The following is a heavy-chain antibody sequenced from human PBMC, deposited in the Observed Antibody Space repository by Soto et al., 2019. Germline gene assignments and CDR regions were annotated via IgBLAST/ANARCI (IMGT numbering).Heavy chain of an antibody. CDR3: AKAKDSSSWYPVYFQH. CDR2: ISGSGGST. CDR1: GFTFSSYV. V-gene: IGHV3-23*01. J-gene: IGHJ1*01. D-gene: IGHD6-13*01. Sequence: EVQLLESGGGLVQPGGSLRLSCAASGFTFSSYVMSWVRQAPGKGLEWVSAISGSGGSTYYADSVKGRFTISRDNSKNTLYLQMNSLRAEDTAVYYCAKAKDSSSWYPVYFQHWGQGTLVTVSS.